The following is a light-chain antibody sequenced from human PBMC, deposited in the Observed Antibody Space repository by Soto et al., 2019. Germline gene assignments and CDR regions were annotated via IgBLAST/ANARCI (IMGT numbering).Light chain of an antibody. CDR3: SSYTSSSTLEV. J-gene: IGLJ1*01. CDR2: DVS. V-gene: IGLV2-14*01. CDR1: SSDVGGYNY. Sequence: QSALTQPASVSGSPGQSITISCTGTSSDVGGYNYVSWYQQHPGKAPKLMIYDVSNRPSGVSNRFSGSKSGNTASLTISGLQAEYEADYYCSSYTSSSTLEVFGTGTKVPVL.